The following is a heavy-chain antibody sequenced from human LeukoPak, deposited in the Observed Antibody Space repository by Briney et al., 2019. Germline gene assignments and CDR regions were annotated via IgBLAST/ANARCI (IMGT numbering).Heavy chain of an antibody. D-gene: IGHD6-13*01. J-gene: IGHJ4*02. V-gene: IGHV3-64*01. CDR3: AREISSSWYYFDY. CDR1: GFTFSSYA. Sequence: GGSLRLSCAASGFTFSSYAMHWVRQAPGKGLEYVSAISSNGGSTYYANSVKGRFTISRDNSKNTLYLQMGSLRAEDMAVYYCAREISSSWYYFDYWGQGTLVTVSS. CDR2: ISSNGGST.